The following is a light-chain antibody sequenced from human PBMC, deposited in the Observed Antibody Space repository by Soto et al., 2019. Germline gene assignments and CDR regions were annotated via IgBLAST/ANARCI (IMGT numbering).Light chain of an antibody. J-gene: IGLJ1*01. CDR2: SNT. CDR1: ISNIGAGYD. Sequence: KRVTISCTGIISNIGAGYDVHWYQQLPGTAPKLLIYSNTNRPSGVPDRFSGSQSGTSASLAITGLQAEDEADYHCQSYDSSLSGSVFGTGTKVTVL. V-gene: IGLV1-40*01. CDR3: QSYDSSLSGSV.